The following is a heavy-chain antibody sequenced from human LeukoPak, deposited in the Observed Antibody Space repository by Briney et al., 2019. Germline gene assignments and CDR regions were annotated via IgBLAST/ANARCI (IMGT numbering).Heavy chain of an antibody. CDR1: GGSISSYY. J-gene: IGHJ6*03. D-gene: IGHD1-1*01. CDR3: ARVTGTHYYYMDV. CDR2: IYYSGST. V-gene: IGHV4-59*01. Sequence: PSETLSLTCTVSGGSISSYYWSWIRQPPGKGLEWIGYIYYSGSTNYNPSLKSRVTISVDTSKNQFSLKLSSVTAADTAVYYCARVTGTHYYYMDVWGKGTTVTVSS.